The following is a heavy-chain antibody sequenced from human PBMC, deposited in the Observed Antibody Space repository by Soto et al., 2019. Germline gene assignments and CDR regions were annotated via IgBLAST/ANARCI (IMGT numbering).Heavy chain of an antibody. Sequence: PGGSLRLSCAGSDFTFSDYSMTWVRQAPGKGLEWVASIDPTSDYTYYADSVKGRFAISRDNAKNSLYLQMNRLRAEDTAVYFCARVIPIVRGPADPWGQGTLVTVSS. CDR3: ARVIPIVRGPADP. V-gene: IGHV3-21*01. CDR2: IDPTSDYT. CDR1: DFTFSDYS. D-gene: IGHD2-21*01. J-gene: IGHJ5*02.